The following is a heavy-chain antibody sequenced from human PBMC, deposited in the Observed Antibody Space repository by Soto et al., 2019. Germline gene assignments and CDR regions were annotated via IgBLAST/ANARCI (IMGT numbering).Heavy chain of an antibody. CDR2: IYYSGST. CDR3: AREAAAGTTDYTYYFDY. Sequence: SETLSLTCTVSGGSISSGDYYWSWIRQPPGKGLERIGYIYYSGSTYYNPSLKSRVTISVDTSKNQFSLKLSSVTAADTAVYYCAREAAAGTTDYTYYFDYWGQGTLVTVSS. J-gene: IGHJ4*02. D-gene: IGHD6-13*01. V-gene: IGHV4-30-4*01. CDR1: GGSISSGDYY.